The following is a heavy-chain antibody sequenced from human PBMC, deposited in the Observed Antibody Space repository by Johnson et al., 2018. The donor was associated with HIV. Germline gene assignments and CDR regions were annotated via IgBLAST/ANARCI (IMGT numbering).Heavy chain of an antibody. CDR1: GFTFSSYG. Sequence: QVQLVESGGGVVQPGRSLRLSCAASGFTFSSYGMHWVRQAPGKGLEWVAVIYDDGSNRYYADSVKGRFTISRDNSKNTLYLQMNSLRAEDTAVYYCARDPEIAARADAFDIWGQGTMVTVSS. CDR2: IYDDGSNR. CDR3: ARDPEIAARADAFDI. J-gene: IGHJ3*02. V-gene: IGHV3-30*03. D-gene: IGHD6-6*01.